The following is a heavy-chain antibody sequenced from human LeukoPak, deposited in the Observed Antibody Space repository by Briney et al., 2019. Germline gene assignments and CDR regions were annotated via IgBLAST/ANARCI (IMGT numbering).Heavy chain of an antibody. Sequence: GGSLRLSCAASGFTFSSYAMSWVRQAPGKGLEWVSAISGSGGSTYYADSVKGRFTISRDNAKNSLYLQMNSLRAEDTALYYCAKENYDFWSGYPPYYYYGMDVWGQGTTVTVSS. V-gene: IGHV3-23*01. D-gene: IGHD3-3*01. CDR2: ISGSGGST. CDR3: AKENYDFWSGYPPYYYYGMDV. CDR1: GFTFSSYA. J-gene: IGHJ6*02.